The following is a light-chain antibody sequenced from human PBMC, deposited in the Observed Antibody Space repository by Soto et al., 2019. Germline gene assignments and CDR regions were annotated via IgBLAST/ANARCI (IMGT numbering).Light chain of an antibody. CDR3: HQYYSSIT. CDR1: QDVDNNF. CDR2: ASS. J-gene: IGKJ4*01. Sequence: EIVLTQSPGTLSLSPGEGATLSCRASQDVDNNFLAWYQQRPGQAPRLLIYASSRRAPGIPDRFSGSGSGTDFTLTISRVGPEDIAVYFCHQYYSSITFGGGTKVEVK. V-gene: IGKV3-20*01.